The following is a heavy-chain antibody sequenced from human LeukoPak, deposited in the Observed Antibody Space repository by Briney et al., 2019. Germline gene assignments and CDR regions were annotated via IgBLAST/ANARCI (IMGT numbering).Heavy chain of an antibody. CDR3: ARDSVRGIITLDY. CDR2: INPNSGVT. Sequence: GASVKVSCKTSGYTFTGHPLHWVRQAPGQGPEWMGWINPNSGVTDYAQRFQGRATMTRDTSISTAYVELSRLTSDDTALYYCARDSVRGIITLDYWGQGTLVTVSS. V-gene: IGHV1-2*02. CDR1: GYTFTGHP. D-gene: IGHD3-10*02. J-gene: IGHJ4*02.